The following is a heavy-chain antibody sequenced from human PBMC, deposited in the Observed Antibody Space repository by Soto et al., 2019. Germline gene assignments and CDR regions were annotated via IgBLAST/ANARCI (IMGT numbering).Heavy chain of an antibody. CDR2: FSATSENT. V-gene: IGHV3-23*01. D-gene: IGHD6-19*01. Sequence: EVQLLESGGGLVQPGGSLRLSCVGSGFFFSSYTMTWVRQAPGKGLEWVSSFSATSENTYYADSVRSRFTISRDNPKNTLFLQMNSLTAEDTAMYYCAKARDQQWVRLPFDYWGQGILVIVSS. CDR3: AKARDQQWVRLPFDY. CDR1: GFFFSSYT. J-gene: IGHJ4*02.